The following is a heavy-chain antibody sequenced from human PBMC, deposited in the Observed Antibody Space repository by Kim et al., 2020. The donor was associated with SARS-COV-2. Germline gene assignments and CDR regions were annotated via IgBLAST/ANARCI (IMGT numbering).Heavy chain of an antibody. CDR3: ARPKGHCSGASCEGAFD. Sequence: GGSLRLSCAASGFSFSAYYMHWIRQAPGEGLEWLSFIGPTSTYTKYADSVKGRFTISRDNAKNSVYLQMDGLRAEDTALYYCARPKGHCSGASCEGAFD. CDR1: GFSFSAYY. CDR2: IGPTSTYT. V-gene: IGHV3-11*03. J-gene: IGHJ3*02. D-gene: IGHD2-15*01.